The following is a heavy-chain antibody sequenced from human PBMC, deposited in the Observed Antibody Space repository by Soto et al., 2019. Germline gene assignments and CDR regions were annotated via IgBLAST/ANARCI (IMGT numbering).Heavy chain of an antibody. Sequence: QVLLVQSGADVKKPGASVKVSCKTSGYTFTESDINWVRQAPGQGLEWMGWMNTNTGNTGYAQKFQGRVTMTRDTSISTAYMELRRLRSEDTAVYYCARVVRFFGGHASYWGQGTLVTVSS. CDR2: MNTNTGNT. V-gene: IGHV1-8*01. J-gene: IGHJ4*02. CDR1: GYTFTESD. CDR3: ARVVRFFGGHASY. D-gene: IGHD3-3*01.